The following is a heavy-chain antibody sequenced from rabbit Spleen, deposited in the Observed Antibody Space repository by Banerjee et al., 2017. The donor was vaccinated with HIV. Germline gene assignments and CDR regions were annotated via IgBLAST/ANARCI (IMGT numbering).Heavy chain of an antibody. CDR2: IDAGSSAGT. D-gene: IGHD1-1*01. Sequence: QSLEESGGDLVKPGASLTLTCTASGIDFSSYYYMCWVRQAPGKGLEWIACIDAGSSAGTYYASWAKGRFTISKTSSTTVTLQMTSLTAADTATYFCARDLIGIIGWNFYLWGPGTLVTVS. V-gene: IGHV1S40*01. J-gene: IGHJ4*01. CDR3: ARDLIGIIGWNFYL. CDR1: GIDFSSYYY.